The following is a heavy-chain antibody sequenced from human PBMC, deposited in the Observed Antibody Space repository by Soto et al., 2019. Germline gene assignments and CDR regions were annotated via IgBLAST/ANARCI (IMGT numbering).Heavy chain of an antibody. CDR3: AKRVAYSSSSAYFDY. V-gene: IGHV3-23*01. J-gene: IGHJ4*02. Sequence: GGSLRPSCAASGFTFSIYGMSWVRHAPGKGLEWVSSINDSGDTYYGDSVKGRFTISRDNSKNTLYLQVNSLSAEDTAVYYCAKRVAYSSSSAYFDYWAQGTLVTVSS. CDR2: INDSGDT. CDR1: GFTFSIYG. D-gene: IGHD6-6*01.